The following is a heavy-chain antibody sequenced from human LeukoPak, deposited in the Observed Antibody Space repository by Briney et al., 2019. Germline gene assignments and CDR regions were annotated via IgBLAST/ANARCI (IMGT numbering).Heavy chain of an antibody. J-gene: IGHJ4*02. D-gene: IGHD6-19*01. CDR2: ISSTSGTK. CDR1: GFSFTSYG. V-gene: IGHV3-48*04. Sequence: GGSLRLSCTDSGFSFTSYGMNWVRQAPGKGLEWVSYISSTSGTKEYADSVNGRFTISRDNAKNSLYLQIDGLRAEDTAVYYCASWPGGWYGEDSWGQGTLVTVSS. CDR3: ASWPGGWYGEDS.